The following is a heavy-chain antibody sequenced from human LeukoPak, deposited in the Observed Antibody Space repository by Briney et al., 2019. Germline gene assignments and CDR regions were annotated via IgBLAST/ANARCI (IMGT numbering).Heavy chain of an antibody. Sequence: SLRLSCAASGFTFSSYGMHWVRQAPGKGLEWVAVIWYDGSNKYYADSVKGRFTISRDNSKNTLYLQMNSLRAEDTAVYYCASYLQYDAFDIWGQGTMVTVSS. J-gene: IGHJ3*02. D-gene: IGHD4-11*01. V-gene: IGHV3-33*01. CDR3: ASYLQYDAFDI. CDR1: GFTFSSYG. CDR2: IWYDGSNK.